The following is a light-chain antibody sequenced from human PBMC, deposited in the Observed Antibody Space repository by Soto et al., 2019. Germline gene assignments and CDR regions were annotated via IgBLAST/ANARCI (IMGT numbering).Light chain of an antibody. CDR3: SSYRTGGSYV. J-gene: IGLJ1*01. CDR2: EVI. CDR1: SSDVGGYEY. Sequence: QSALTQPASVSGSPGQSITNSCTGTSSDVGGYEYVSWYQQYPGKAPKLMIYEVIDRPAGAPRRFSGSKSGNTASLTITGLQAEDEADYYCSSYRTGGSYVFGTGTKLTVL. V-gene: IGLV2-14*01.